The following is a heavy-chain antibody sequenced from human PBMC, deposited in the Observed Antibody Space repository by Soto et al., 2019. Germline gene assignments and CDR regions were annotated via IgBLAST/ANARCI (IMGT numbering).Heavy chain of an antibody. CDR3: TRRRFGVRGVTTMDV. CDR1: GFTFSSYW. Sequence: GGSLRLSCAASGFTFSSYWMHWVRQAPGKGLVWVSRMNEDGSTYYNPSLKSRITMSLDTSKNQFSLNLGSVTAADTAVYYCTRRRFGVRGVTTMDVWGPGTTVTVSS. J-gene: IGHJ6*02. V-gene: IGHV3-74*01. CDR2: MNEDGST. D-gene: IGHD3-10*01.